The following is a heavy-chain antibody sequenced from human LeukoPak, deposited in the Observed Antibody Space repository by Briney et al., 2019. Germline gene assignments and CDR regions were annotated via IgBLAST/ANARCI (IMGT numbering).Heavy chain of an antibody. V-gene: IGHV3-21*01. J-gene: IGHJ4*02. D-gene: IGHD6-6*01. Sequence: GGSLRLSCAASGFTFSSYSMNWVRQAPGKGLEWVSSISSSSSSYIYYADSVKGRFTISRDNAKNSLYLQMNSLRAEDTSVYYCARGGSSGSFDYWGQGTLVTVSS. CDR2: ISSSSSSYI. CDR3: ARGGSSGSFDY. CDR1: GFTFSSYS.